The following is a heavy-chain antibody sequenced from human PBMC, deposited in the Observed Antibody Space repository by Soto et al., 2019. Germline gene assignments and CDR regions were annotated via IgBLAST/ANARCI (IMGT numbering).Heavy chain of an antibody. D-gene: IGHD6-13*01. CDR1: GGSISSGGYS. Sequence: QLQLQESGSGLVKPSQILSLTCAVSGGSISSGGYSWSWIRQPPGKGLEWIGYIYHSGSTYYNPSLKSRVTISVDRSKNQFSLKLSSVTAADTAVYYCARASTLYSSSWYGSFDYWGQGTLVTVSS. CDR2: IYHSGST. V-gene: IGHV4-30-2*01. CDR3: ARASTLYSSSWYGSFDY. J-gene: IGHJ4*02.